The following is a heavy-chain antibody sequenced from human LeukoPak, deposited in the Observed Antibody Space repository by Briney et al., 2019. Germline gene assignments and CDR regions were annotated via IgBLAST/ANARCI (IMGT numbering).Heavy chain of an antibody. Sequence: GGSLRLSCTASGFTFGDYAMSWVGQAPGKGLEWVGFIRSKAYGGTTEYAASVKGRFTISRDDSKSIAYLQMNSLKTEDTAVYYCTRDPPLYDSSVSDAFDIWGQGTMVTVSS. CDR2: IRSKAYGGTT. D-gene: IGHD3-22*01. CDR1: GFTFGDYA. CDR3: TRDPPLYDSSVSDAFDI. J-gene: IGHJ3*02. V-gene: IGHV3-49*04.